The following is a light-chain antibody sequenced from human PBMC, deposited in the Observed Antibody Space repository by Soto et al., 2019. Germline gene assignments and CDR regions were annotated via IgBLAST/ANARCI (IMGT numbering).Light chain of an antibody. Sequence: DIQMTQSPSTLSASVGDRVTITCRASQSINIHLAWYQHNPGKAPKLLIYGGSNLKTGVPSKFSGTGSGTEFTLTRSELQPDDFATYYCQQYNSYSPVGQGTKVDIK. CDR3: QQYNSYSP. V-gene: IGKV1-5*03. J-gene: IGKJ1*01. CDR2: GGS. CDR1: QSINIH.